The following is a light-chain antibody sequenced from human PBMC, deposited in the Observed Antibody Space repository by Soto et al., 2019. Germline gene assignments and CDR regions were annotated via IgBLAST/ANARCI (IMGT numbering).Light chain of an antibody. V-gene: IGKV3-11*01. Sequence: EMILTQSPATLSLSPGERATLSCKTSQGISKYIAWYQQKPGQPPRPLIYDASIRATGIPARFSGNGSRTDFTLTITSLEPEDFAVYYCQQRSYWRFGGGTRVQIK. CDR1: QGISKY. CDR3: QQRSYWR. J-gene: IGKJ4*01. CDR2: DAS.